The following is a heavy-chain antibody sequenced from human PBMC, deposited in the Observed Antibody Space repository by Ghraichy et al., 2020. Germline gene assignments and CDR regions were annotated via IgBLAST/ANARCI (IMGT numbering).Heavy chain of an antibody. Sequence: GGSLRLSCVGSGFTLSGYSMNWVRQSPGKGLEWVAYITSSGRTISYADSVKGRFTISRDNSQNSLYLQMNSLRDEDTALYYCARGATVVRFFYYDGMAVWGQGTTVTLSS. CDR2: ITSSGRTI. V-gene: IGHV3-48*02. D-gene: IGHD4-23*01. CDR3: ARGATVVRFFYYDGMAV. CDR1: GFTLSGYS. J-gene: IGHJ6*02.